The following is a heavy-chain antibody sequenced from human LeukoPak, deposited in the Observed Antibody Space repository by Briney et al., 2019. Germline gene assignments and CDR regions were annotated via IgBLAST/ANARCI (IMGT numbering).Heavy chain of an antibody. V-gene: IGHV3-48*02. Sequence: GGSLRLSCAASGFTFSAYSMNWVRQAPGKGLEWVSYIRSATTTILYADSVKGRFTISSDNAKNTLYLQMNSLRDEDTALYYCANQEYYYGSGSYYNPLPFDYCGQGTQVSVSS. D-gene: IGHD3-10*01. CDR1: GFTFSAYS. CDR2: IRSATTTI. J-gene: IGHJ4*02. CDR3: ANQEYYYGSGSYYNPLPFDY.